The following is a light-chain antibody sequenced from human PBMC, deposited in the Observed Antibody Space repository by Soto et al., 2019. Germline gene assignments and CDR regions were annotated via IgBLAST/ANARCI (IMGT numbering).Light chain of an antibody. V-gene: IGLV2-8*01. J-gene: IGLJ2*01. CDR2: EVS. Sequence: QSALTQPPSASGSPGQSVTISCTGTSSDVGGYNSVSWYQQHPGKAPKLMIYEVSKRPSGVPDRFSGSKSGNTASLTVSGPEAEDEDDYYCSSYTGSNWVFGGGTQLTVL. CDR1: SSDVGGYNS. CDR3: SSYTGSNWV.